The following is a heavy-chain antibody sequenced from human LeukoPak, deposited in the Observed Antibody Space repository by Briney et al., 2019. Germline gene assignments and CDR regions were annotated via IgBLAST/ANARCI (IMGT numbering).Heavy chain of an antibody. CDR1: GFTFSSYS. D-gene: IGHD6-13*01. CDR3: ARESPYSSSWYRAAFDI. J-gene: IGHJ3*02. Sequence: GGSLRPSCAASGFTFSSYSMNWVRQAPGKGLEWVSPISSSSHIYYADSVKGRFTISRDNAKNSLYLQMNSLRAEDTAVYYCARESPYSSSWYRAAFDIWGQGTMVTVSS. V-gene: IGHV3-21*01. CDR2: ISSSSHI.